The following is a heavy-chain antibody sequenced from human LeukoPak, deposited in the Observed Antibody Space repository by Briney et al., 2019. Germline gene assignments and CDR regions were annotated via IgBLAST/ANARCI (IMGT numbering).Heavy chain of an antibody. V-gene: IGHV1-2*02. D-gene: IGHD2/OR15-2a*01. J-gene: IGHJ5*02. CDR1: GYTFTGYY. CDR3: ARLGGNINSPYGNWFDP. CDR2: INPNSGGT. Sequence: GASVKVSCKASGYTFTGYYMHWVRQAPGQGLEWMGWINPNSGGTNYAQKFQGRVTMTRDMSISTAYMELSRLRSDDTAVYYCARLGGNINSPYGNWFDPWGQGALVTVSS.